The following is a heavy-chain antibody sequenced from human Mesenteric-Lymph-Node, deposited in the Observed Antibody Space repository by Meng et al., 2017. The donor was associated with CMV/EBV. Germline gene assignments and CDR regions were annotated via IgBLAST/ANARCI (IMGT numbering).Heavy chain of an antibody. J-gene: IGHJ4*02. Sequence: GGSLRLSCAASGFTFSYYWMHWVRQVPGKGLVWVSSINADGSSPTYADSVKGRFTISRDNAKNTLYLQMDSLRADDTAVYYCVRDAGRRDGYNYPGYFDYWGQGTLVTVSS. V-gene: IGHV3-74*01. CDR3: VRDAGRRDGYNYPGYFDY. CDR2: INADGSSP. CDR1: GFTFSYYW. D-gene: IGHD5-24*01.